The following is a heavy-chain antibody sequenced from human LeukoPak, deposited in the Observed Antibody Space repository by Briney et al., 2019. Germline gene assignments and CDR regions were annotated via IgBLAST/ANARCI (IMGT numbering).Heavy chain of an antibody. CDR2: IYYSGST. CDR1: GGSFSGYY. D-gene: IGHD1-26*01. Sequence: PSETLSLTCAVYGGSFSGYYWSWIRQPPGKGLEWIGYIYYSGSTNYNPSLKSRVTISVDTSKNQFSLKLSSVTAADTAVYYCARVEIRYSGSYLYYFDYWGQGTLVTVSS. J-gene: IGHJ4*02. CDR3: ARVEIRYSGSYLYYFDY. V-gene: IGHV4-59*01.